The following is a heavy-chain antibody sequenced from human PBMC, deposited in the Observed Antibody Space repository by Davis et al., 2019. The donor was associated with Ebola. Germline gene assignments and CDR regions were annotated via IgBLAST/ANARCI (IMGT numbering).Heavy chain of an antibody. CDR2: IYPRDSDT. V-gene: IGHV5-51*01. J-gene: IGHJ4*02. D-gene: IGHD4-17*01. CDR3: ATLEDYGDCPED. CDR1: GFSFTTMW. Sequence: GESLKISCKDSGFSFTTMWIAWVRQKPGKGLEWMGIIYPRDSDTRYSPSFQGRVTISADKSVGTAYLQWTSLEASDSAVYYCATLEDYGDCPEDWGQGTQVTVSS.